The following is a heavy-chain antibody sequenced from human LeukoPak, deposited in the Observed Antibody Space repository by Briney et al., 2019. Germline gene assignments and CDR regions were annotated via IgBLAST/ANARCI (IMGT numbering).Heavy chain of an antibody. Sequence: GGSLRLSCAASGFTFSSYSMNWVRQAPGKGLEWVSSISSSSSYIYYADSVKGRFTISRDNAKNSLYLQMNSLRAEDTAVYYCASYYYDSSGYYYDPAYFDYWGQGTLVTVSS. CDR3: ASYYYDSSGYYYDPAYFDY. V-gene: IGHV3-21*01. CDR1: GFTFSSYS. D-gene: IGHD3-22*01. J-gene: IGHJ4*02. CDR2: ISSSSSYI.